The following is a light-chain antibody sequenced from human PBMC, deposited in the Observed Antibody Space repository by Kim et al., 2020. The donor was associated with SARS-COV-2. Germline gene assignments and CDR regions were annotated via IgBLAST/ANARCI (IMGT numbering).Light chain of an antibody. CDR3: AAWDYSLKGWV. Sequence: GQGVTVACSGSRSNIGSNPVNWFQQVPGTAPKLFIYNDNQRPSGVPDRVSGSKSGTSASLAIGGLQSEDEAHYYCAAWDYSLKGWVFGGGTQLTVL. CDR1: RSNIGSNP. V-gene: IGLV1-44*01. J-gene: IGLJ3*02. CDR2: NDN.